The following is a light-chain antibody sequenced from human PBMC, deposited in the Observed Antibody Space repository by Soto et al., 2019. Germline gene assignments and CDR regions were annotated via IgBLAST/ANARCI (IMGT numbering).Light chain of an antibody. Sequence: DIQMTQSPSTLSASVGDRVTITCRASQSISSWLAWYQQKPGKAPNLLIYKAPSLQSGVPSRFSGSGSGTEFTLTISSLQPDDCGTYYCQQYNDKWTFGQGTKVDIK. CDR1: QSISSW. V-gene: IGKV1-5*03. CDR3: QQYNDKWT. CDR2: KAP. J-gene: IGKJ1*01.